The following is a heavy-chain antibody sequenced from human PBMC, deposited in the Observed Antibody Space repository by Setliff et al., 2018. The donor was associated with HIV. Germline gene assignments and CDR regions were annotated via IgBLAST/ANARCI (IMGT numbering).Heavy chain of an antibody. D-gene: IGHD3-16*02. CDR1: GYTFISYG. J-gene: IGHJ4*02. Sequence: GASVKVSCKASGYTFISYGVSWVRQAPGQGLEWMGWISVKNGNTNYAQKFQGRVTMTTDTSTSTAYMELRSLGSDDTAVYYCATDPGRRITFGGVIVNPDYWGQGTLVTVSS. CDR2: ISVKNGNT. V-gene: IGHV1-18*01. CDR3: ATDPGRRITFGGVIVNPDY.